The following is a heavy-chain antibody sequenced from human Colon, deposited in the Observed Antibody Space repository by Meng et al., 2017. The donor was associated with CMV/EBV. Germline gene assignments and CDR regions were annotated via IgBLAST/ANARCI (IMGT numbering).Heavy chain of an antibody. CDR2: IYSDGSI. V-gene: IGHV3-53*01. CDR1: GLTVSSNY. CDR3: ASGRWIDP. Sequence: SMRLSCAASGLTVSSNYMSWVRQAPGKGLEWVSIIYSDGSIYYADSVKGRFTISRDNSKNTLYLQMHSLRVEDTAVYYCASGRWIDPWGQGTLVTVSS. J-gene: IGHJ5*02.